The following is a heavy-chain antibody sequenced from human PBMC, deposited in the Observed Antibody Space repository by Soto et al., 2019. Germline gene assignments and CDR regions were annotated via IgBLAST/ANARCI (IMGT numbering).Heavy chain of an antibody. Sequence: QVQLVQSGAEVKKPGSSVKVSCKASGGTFSSYAISWVRQAPGQGLEWMGGIIPIFGTANYAQKFQGRVTITADKSTSTAYMELSSLRSEDTAVYYCARKGWWRGDMDYYYYGMDVWGQGTTVTVSS. CDR3: ARKGWWRGDMDYYYYGMDV. D-gene: IGHD2-15*01. J-gene: IGHJ6*02. CDR1: GGTFSSYA. V-gene: IGHV1-69*06. CDR2: IIPIFGTA.